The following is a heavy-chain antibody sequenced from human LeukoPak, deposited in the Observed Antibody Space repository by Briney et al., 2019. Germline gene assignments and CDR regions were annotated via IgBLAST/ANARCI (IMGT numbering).Heavy chain of an antibody. Sequence: SVKVSCKASGYTFTSYDINWVRQATGQGLEWMGGIIPIFGTANYAQKFQGRVTITADESTSTAYMELSSLRSEDTAVYYCARDFVDSGSFDYWGQGTLVTVSS. V-gene: IGHV1-69*13. J-gene: IGHJ4*02. CDR3: ARDFVDSGSFDY. D-gene: IGHD5-12*01. CDR2: IIPIFGTA. CDR1: GYTFTSYD.